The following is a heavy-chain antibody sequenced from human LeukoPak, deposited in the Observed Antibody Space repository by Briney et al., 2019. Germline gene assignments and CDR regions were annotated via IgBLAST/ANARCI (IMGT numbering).Heavy chain of an antibody. CDR3: ATSGYQLLPSLFDY. CDR1: GASMTSDY. Sequence: SETLSLTCTVSGASMTSDYWSWIRQPPGKGLEWIGYVYHSGTTHYSPSLESRVTISMDTSKNQFSLKLRSVTAADTAVYYCATSGYQLLPSLFDYWGQGTLVTVSS. CDR2: VYHSGTT. J-gene: IGHJ4*02. V-gene: IGHV4-59*01. D-gene: IGHD2-2*01.